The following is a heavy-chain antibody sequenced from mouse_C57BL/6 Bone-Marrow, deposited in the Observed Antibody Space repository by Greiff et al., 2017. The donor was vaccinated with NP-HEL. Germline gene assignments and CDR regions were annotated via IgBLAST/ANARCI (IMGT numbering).Heavy chain of an antibody. CDR3: TRGTDWDGYYAMDY. J-gene: IGHJ4*01. D-gene: IGHD4-1*01. Sequence: EVKLVESGEGLVKPGGSLKLSCGASGFTFSSYAMSWVRQTPEKRLEWVAYISSGGDYIYYADTVKGRFTISRDNARNTLYLQMSSLKSEDTAMYYCTRGTDWDGYYAMDYWGQGTSVTVSS. V-gene: IGHV5-9-1*02. CDR1: GFTFSSYA. CDR2: ISSGGDYI.